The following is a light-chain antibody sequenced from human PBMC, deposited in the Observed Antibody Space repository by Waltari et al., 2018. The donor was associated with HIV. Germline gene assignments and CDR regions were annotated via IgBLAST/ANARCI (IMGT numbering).Light chain of an antibody. CDR1: QSVTTN. Sequence: EIVMTQSPGALSVSLGERATLSCRPRQSVTTNLAWYQQKPGQAPRLLICGASTRATGIPARFSGSGSGTEFTLTISRLQSEDFALYYCQQYNKWPPYTFGQGTKLEIK. V-gene: IGKV3-15*01. CDR2: GAS. J-gene: IGKJ2*01. CDR3: QQYNKWPPYT.